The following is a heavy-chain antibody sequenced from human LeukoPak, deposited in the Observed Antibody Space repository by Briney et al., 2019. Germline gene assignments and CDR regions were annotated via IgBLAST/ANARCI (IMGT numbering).Heavy chain of an antibody. CDR2: INPDSGDT. J-gene: IGHJ5*01. CDR3: ARGSGSYWWFDS. CDR1: GYTLTAFS. D-gene: IGHD1-26*01. V-gene: IGHV1-2*04. Sequence: ASVKVSCQPSGYTLTAFSIHWLRPAPGRGREWVGWINPDSGDTNYAQKFQGWVTMTRDTSISTAYMEVRRLRSDDTAVYYCARGSGSYWWFDSWGQGTLVTVSS.